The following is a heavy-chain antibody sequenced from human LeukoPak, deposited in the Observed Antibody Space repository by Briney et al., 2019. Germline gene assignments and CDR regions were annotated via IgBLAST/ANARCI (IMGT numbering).Heavy chain of an antibody. Sequence: PGGSLRLSCAASGFTFSSYSMNRVRQAPGKGLEWVSSISSSSSYIYYADSVKGRFTISRDNAKNSLYLQMNSLRAEDTAVYYCARDRFQTYYDFWSGKDGMDVWAKGPRSPSP. J-gene: IGHJ6*02. D-gene: IGHD3-3*01. CDR2: ISSSSSYI. CDR1: GFTFSSYS. CDR3: ARDRFQTYYDFWSGKDGMDV. V-gene: IGHV3-21*01.